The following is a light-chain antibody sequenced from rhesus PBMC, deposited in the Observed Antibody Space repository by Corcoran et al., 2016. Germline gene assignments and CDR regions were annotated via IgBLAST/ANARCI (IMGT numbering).Light chain of an antibody. Sequence: DIQMTQSPSSLSASVGDTVTITCRASQSISSWLAWYQQKPGKPPKLLIYKASSLQSGVPSRFSGSGSGTDFTLTISSLQSEDFATYYCQQYSSSPRTFGQGTKVEIK. CDR2: KAS. J-gene: IGKJ1*01. V-gene: IGKV1-22*01. CDR1: QSISSW. CDR3: QQYSSSPRT.